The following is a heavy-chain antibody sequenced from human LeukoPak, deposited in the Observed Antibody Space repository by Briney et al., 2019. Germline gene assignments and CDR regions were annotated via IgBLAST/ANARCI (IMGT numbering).Heavy chain of an antibody. J-gene: IGHJ6*02. CDR3: ARDRVEEYSSSSEGPYYYYGMDV. CDR2: TYYRSKWYN. Sequence: SQTLSLTCAISGDSVSSNSAAWNWIRQSPSRGLEWLGRTYYRSKWYNDYAVSVKSRITINPDTSKNQFSLQLNSVTPEDTAVYYCARDRVEEYSSSSEGPYYYYGMDVWGQGTTVTVSS. D-gene: IGHD6-6*01. V-gene: IGHV6-1*01. CDR1: GDSVSSNSAA.